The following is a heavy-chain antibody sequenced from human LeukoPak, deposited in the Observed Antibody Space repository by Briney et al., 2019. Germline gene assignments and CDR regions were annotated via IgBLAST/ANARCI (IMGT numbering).Heavy chain of an antibody. CDR3: ARYTRIPDY. CDR2: IYYTGDT. CDR1: GPSITGYY. J-gene: IGHJ4*02. D-gene: IGHD2-15*01. V-gene: IGHV4-59*01. Sequence: PSETLSLTYTVSGPSITGYYWPGIRQPPGKGLECVGYIYYTGDTNYNPSLKSRVTMSLDTSKSQFSLKLTSVTAADTAIYYCARYTRIPDYWGRGTLVTVTS.